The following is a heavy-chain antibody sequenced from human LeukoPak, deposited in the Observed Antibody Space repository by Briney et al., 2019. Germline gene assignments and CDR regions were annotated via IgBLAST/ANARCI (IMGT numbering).Heavy chain of an antibody. CDR2: IYYSGST. CDR3: AGEVTVTTGGSFDY. D-gene: IGHD4-17*01. Sequence: PSETLSLTCTVSGGSISSYYRSWIRQPPGKGLEWIGYIYYSGSTNYNPSLKSRVTISVDTSKNQFSLKLSSVTAADTAVYYCAGEVTVTTGGSFDYWGQGTLVTVSS. V-gene: IGHV4-59*01. J-gene: IGHJ4*02. CDR1: GGSISSYY.